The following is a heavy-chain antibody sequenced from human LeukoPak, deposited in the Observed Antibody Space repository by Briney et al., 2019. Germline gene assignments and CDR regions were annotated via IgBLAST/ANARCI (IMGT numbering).Heavy chain of an antibody. CDR1: GASVSSYY. Sequence: SETLSLTCTVSGASVSSYYWSWIRQAPGKGLEWIGYIFYRGTTDYSPSLNRRVTLTVDTSKNQFSLQLSSLTAADTAVYYCARGLVIRQDDAFDIWGHGTMVTVSS. D-gene: IGHD3-9*01. CDR3: ARGLVIRQDDAFDI. CDR2: IFYRGTT. V-gene: IGHV4-59*02. J-gene: IGHJ3*02.